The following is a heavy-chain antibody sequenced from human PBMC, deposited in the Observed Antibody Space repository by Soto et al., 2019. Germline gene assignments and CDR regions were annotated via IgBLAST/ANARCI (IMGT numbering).Heavy chain of an antibody. J-gene: IGHJ4*02. Sequence: SETLSLTCAVYGGSFSGYYWSWIRQPPGKGLEWIGEINHSGSTNYNPSLKSRVTISVDTSKNQFSLKLSSVTAADTAVYYCARVTGIAAPPGPRHYYFDYWGQGTLVTVSS. D-gene: IGHD6-13*01. CDR3: ARVTGIAAPPGPRHYYFDY. CDR1: GGSFSGYY. CDR2: INHSGST. V-gene: IGHV4-34*01.